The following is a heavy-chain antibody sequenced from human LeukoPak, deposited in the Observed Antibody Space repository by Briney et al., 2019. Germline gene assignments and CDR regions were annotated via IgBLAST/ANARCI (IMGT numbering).Heavy chain of an antibody. V-gene: IGHV4-59*01. D-gene: IGHD4-17*01. CDR2: IYYSGST. Sequence: SETLSLTCTVSGGSISSYYWSWIRQPPGKGLEWIGYIYYSGSTNYNPSLKSRVTISVDTSKNQFSLKLSSVTAADTAVYYCARSPQGTATTANWLDPWGQGTLVTVSS. CDR3: ARSPQGTATTANWLDP. CDR1: GGSISSYY. J-gene: IGHJ5*02.